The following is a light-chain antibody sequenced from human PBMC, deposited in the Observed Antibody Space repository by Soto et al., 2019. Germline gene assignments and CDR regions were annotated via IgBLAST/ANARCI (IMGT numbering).Light chain of an antibody. Sequence: QSVLTQPASVSGSPGQSITISCTGSRSDVGAYDYVSWYQQHPSKAPKLIIYEVIYRPSGVSDRFSGSKSGNTASLTISGLQAEDEADYFCNSYTTSSTYVFGTGTKLTVL. V-gene: IGLV2-14*01. J-gene: IGLJ1*01. CDR2: EVI. CDR3: NSYTTSSTYV. CDR1: RSDVGAYDY.